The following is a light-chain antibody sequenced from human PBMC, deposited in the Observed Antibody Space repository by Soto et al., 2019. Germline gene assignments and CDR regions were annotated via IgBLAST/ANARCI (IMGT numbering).Light chain of an antibody. CDR1: SSNIGSNT. CDR3: AAWDGSLKGYV. V-gene: IGLV1-44*01. CDR2: RNN. J-gene: IGLJ1*01. Sequence: QSVLTQPPSTSGTPGQRVTISCSVSSSNIGSNTVNWYQQLPGTAPKLLIYRNNQRPSGVPDRFSGSKSGTSASLAISGLQSEDEADYYCAAWDGSLKGYVFATGTKLTVL.